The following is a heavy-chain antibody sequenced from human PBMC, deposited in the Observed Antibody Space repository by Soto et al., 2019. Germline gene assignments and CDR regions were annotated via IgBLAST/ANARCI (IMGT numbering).Heavy chain of an antibody. V-gene: IGHV4-59*01. D-gene: IGHD3-10*01. Sequence: SETLSLSCSVSGDSLTEYLWGWVRQSPGKGLEWIGYIYYLGSTDYNPSLKSRVTISVDTSKRQFSLRLTSVTAADTAVYYCARDGYDGSGSPYPAYWGPGTQVTVS. J-gene: IGHJ4*02. CDR3: ARDGYDGSGSPYPAY. CDR2: IYYLGST. CDR1: GDSLTEYL.